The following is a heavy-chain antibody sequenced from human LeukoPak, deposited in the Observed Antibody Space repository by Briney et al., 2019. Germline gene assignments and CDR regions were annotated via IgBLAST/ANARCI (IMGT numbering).Heavy chain of an antibody. V-gene: IGHV3-23*01. J-gene: IGHJ4*02. Sequence: HPGGSLTLSCAACGFTFSSYAMRWLRQAPGMGREWVSAIGGSGGSTYYADSVKGRFTISRDTSKNTLYPQTNSLRAEDTAVYYCAKDLGSYYYDSSGSHCYDYGSQGTLVTVSS. CDR1: GFTFSSYA. CDR3: AKDLGSYYYDSSGSHCYDY. D-gene: IGHD3-22*01. CDR2: IGGSGGST.